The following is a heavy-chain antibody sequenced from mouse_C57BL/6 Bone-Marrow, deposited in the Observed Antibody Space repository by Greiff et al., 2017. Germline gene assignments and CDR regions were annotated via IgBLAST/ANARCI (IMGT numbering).Heavy chain of an antibody. D-gene: IGHD3-2*02. V-gene: IGHV1-54*01. CDR3: ARSGYDCAMDY. CDR2: INPGSGGT. CDR1: GYAFTNYL. J-gene: IGHJ4*01. Sequence: QVQLQQSGAELVRPGTSVKVSCKASGYAFTNYLIEWVKQRPGQGLEWIGVINPGSGGTNYNEKFKGKATLTADKSSSTAYMQLSSLTSEDSAVYFCARSGYDCAMDYWGQGTSVTVSS.